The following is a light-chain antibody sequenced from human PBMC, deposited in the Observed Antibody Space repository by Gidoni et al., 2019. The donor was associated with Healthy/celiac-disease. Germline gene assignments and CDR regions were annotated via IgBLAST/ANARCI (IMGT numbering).Light chain of an antibody. CDR3: SSYTSSSTQV. CDR2: EVS. J-gene: IGLJ2*01. CDR1: SSDVGGYNH. V-gene: IGLV2-14*01. Sequence: QSALTQPASVSGSPGQSITISCTGTSSDVGGYNHVSWYQQHPGKAPKLMIYEVSNRPAGVSNRFAGSKSGNTASLTIAGLQAEDDADYYCSSYTSSSTQVFGGGTKLTVL.